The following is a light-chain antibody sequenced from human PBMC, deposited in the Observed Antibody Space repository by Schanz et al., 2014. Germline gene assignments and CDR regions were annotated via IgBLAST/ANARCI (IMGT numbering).Light chain of an antibody. V-gene: IGLV1-44*01. CDR3: AAWDDSLNGRGV. Sequence: QSVLTQPPSASGTPGQRATISCSGSTSNIGSHTVSWYQHLPGTAPKLLIYSDNQRPSGVPDRFSGSRSGTSASLAISGLRSKDEADFYCAAWDDSLNGRGVFGGGTKLT. CDR1: TSNIGSHT. J-gene: IGLJ3*02. CDR2: SDN.